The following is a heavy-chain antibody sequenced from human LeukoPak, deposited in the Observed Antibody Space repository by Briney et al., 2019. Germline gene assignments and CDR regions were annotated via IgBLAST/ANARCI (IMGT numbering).Heavy chain of an antibody. Sequence: ASVKVSCKASGYAFTNSYIHWVRQAPGQLLEWMGLINPDGGNTNYARNFQGRVTLTRDTSTSTVYMELSSLRSEDTAIYYCARIRDGYNDAYDLWGQGTVVTVPS. D-gene: IGHD5-24*01. J-gene: IGHJ3*01. V-gene: IGHV1-46*01. CDR1: GYAFTNSY. CDR2: INPDGGNT. CDR3: ARIRDGYNDAYDL.